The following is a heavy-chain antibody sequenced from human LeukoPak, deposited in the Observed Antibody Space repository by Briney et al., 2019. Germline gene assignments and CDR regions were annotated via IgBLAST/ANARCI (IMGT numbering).Heavy chain of an antibody. Sequence: GGSLRLSCAASGFTFTGYWMVWVRQAPGKGLEWVANIKQDGSQKHYVDSVKGRFTISRDNAKKSLYLQMSNLRAEDTGVYYCAREDWGPDYWGQGTLITVSS. V-gene: IGHV3-7*01. CDR3: AREDWGPDY. J-gene: IGHJ4*02. CDR1: GFTFTGYW. CDR2: IKQDGSQK. D-gene: IGHD7-27*01.